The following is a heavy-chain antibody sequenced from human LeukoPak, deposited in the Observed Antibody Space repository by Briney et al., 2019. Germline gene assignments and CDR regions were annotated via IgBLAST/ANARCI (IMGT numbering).Heavy chain of an antibody. D-gene: IGHD3-22*01. CDR1: GYSFTNYW. CDR3: ARGDSDYYDSSGYYDDAFDI. CDR2: IYPGASDT. Sequence: KTGESLKISCKGSGYSFTNYWIGWVRQMPGKGLEWMGIIYPGASDTRYSPSFQGQVTISADKSISTAYLQWSSLKASDTAMYCCARGDSDYYDSSGYYDDAFDIWGQGTMVTVSS. V-gene: IGHV5-51*01. J-gene: IGHJ3*02.